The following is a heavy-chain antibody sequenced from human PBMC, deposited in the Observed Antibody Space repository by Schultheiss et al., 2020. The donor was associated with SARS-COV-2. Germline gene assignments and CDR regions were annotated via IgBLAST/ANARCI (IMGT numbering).Heavy chain of an antibody. J-gene: IGHJ4*02. CDR1: GFTFSDHY. CDR3: TSANEYNL. CDR2: IRNKANSYTT. Sequence: GESLKISCAASGFTFSDHYMDWVRLAPGKGLEWVGRIRNKANSYTTEYAASVKGRFTISRDDSKNTLYLQINSLKTEDTAVYYCTSANEYNLWGQGTLVTVSS. V-gene: IGHV3-72*01. D-gene: IGHD2/OR15-2a*01.